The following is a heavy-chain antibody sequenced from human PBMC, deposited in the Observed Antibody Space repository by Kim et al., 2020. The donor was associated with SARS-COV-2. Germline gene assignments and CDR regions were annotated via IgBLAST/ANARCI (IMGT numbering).Heavy chain of an antibody. CDR2: IWYDGSNK. V-gene: IGHV3-33*06. D-gene: IGHD3-9*01. CDR1: GFTFSSYG. CDR3: AKGPLYDILTGYDFVY. Sequence: GGSLRLSCAASGFTFSSYGMHWVRQAPGKGLEWVAVIWYDGSNKYYADSVKGRFTISRDNSKNTLYLQMNSLRAEDTAVYYCAKGPLYDILTGYDFVYWGQGTLVTVSS. J-gene: IGHJ4*02.